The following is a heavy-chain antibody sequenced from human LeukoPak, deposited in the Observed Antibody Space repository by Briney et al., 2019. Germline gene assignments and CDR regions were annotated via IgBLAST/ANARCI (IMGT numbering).Heavy chain of an antibody. CDR2: INPNSGGT. V-gene: IGHV1-2*06. J-gene: IGHJ4*02. Sequence: ASVKVSCKASGYTFTGYYMHWVRQAPGQGLEWMGRINPNSGGTNYAQKFQGRVTMTRDTSISTAYMELSRLRSDDTAVYYCARSSRDVWGSYRYDLPDYWGQETLVTISS. CDR1: GYTFTGYY. CDR3: ARSSRDVWGSYRYDLPDY. D-gene: IGHD3-16*02.